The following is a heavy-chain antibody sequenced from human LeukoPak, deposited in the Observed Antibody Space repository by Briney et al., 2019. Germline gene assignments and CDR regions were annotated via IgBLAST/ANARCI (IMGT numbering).Heavy chain of an antibody. CDR3: ARNDYFYYYGLDV. J-gene: IGHJ6*02. CDR2: ISGSGGST. Sequence: PGGSLRLSCAGSGFTFSNSDMNWVRQAPGKGLEFVSAISGSGGSTYYANSVKGRFIISRDNSKNTLYLQMGSLSAEDMAVYYCARNDYFYYYGLDVWGQGTTVTVSS. CDR1: GFTFSNSD. V-gene: IGHV3-64*01.